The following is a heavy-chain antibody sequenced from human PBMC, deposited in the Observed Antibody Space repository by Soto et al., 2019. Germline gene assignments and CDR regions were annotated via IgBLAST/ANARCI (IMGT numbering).Heavy chain of an antibody. V-gene: IGHV1-69*12. Sequence: QVQLVQSGAEVKKPGSSVKVSCKASGGTFSSYAISWVRQAPGQGLEWMGGIIPIFGTANYAQKFQGRVTIXAVXSTSTAYMELSSLRSEDTAVYYCAREYSGYANFDYWGQGTLVTVSS. CDR1: GGTFSSYA. CDR2: IIPIFGTA. J-gene: IGHJ4*02. CDR3: AREYSGYANFDY. D-gene: IGHD5-12*01.